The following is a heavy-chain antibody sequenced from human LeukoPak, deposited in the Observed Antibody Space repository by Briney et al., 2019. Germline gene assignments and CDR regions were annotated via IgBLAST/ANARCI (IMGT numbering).Heavy chain of an antibody. CDR1: GGSIYTSSYY. CDR2: IYYSGST. D-gene: IGHD3-3*01. J-gene: IGHJ4*02. V-gene: IGHV4-39*07. Sequence: SETLSLTCTVSGGSIYTSSYYWGWIRQPPGKGLEWIGNIYYSGSTYYNPSLKSRVTISVDTSKNQFSLKLSSVTAADTAVYYCARTWGSDFWSGYLVYWGQGTLVTVSS. CDR3: ARTWGSDFWSGYLVY.